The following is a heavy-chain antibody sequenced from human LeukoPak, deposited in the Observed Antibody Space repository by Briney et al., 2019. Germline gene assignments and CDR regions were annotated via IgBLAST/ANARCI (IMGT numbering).Heavy chain of an antibody. D-gene: IGHD3-9*01. CDR3: ASDILTGYSSPLNYGMDV. CDR1: GYTFTGYY. Sequence: ASVKVSCKASGYTFTGYYMHWVRQAPGQGLEWMGWINPNSGGTNYAQKFQGRVTMTRDTSISTAYMELSRLRSDDTAVYYCASDILTGYSSPLNYGMDVWGQGTTVTVSS. CDR2: INPNSGGT. J-gene: IGHJ6*02. V-gene: IGHV1-2*02.